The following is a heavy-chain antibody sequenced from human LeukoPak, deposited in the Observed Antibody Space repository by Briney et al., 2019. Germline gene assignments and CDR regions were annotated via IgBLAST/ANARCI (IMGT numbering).Heavy chain of an antibody. CDR1: GYSISSGYY. V-gene: IGHV4-38-2*02. CDR2: IYHSGST. CDR3: ARAGPDSSGILRAGGAVDY. Sequence: SETLSLTCTVSGYSISSGYYWGWIRQPPGKGLEWIGSIYHSGSTNYNPSLKSRVTISVDTSKNQFSLKLSSVTAADTAVYYCARAGPDSSGILRAGGAVDYWGQGTLVTVSS. D-gene: IGHD3-22*01. J-gene: IGHJ4*02.